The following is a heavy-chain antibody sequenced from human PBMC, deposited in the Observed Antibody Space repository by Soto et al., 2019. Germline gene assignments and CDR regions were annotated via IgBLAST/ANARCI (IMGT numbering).Heavy chain of an antibody. J-gene: IGHJ4*02. V-gene: IGHV4-39*01. CDR3: ARHRVYRGWLDY. CDR2: IYYSGST. Sequence: SETLSLTCTVSGGSLSSSSYYWGWIRQPPGKGLEWIGSIYYSGSTYYNPSLKSRVTISVDTSKNQFSLKLSSVTAADTAVYYFARHRVYRGWLDYWGQGTLVTVSS. D-gene: IGHD6-19*01. CDR1: GGSLSSSSYY.